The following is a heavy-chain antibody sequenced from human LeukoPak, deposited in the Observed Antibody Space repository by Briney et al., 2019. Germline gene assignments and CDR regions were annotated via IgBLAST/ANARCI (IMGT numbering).Heavy chain of an antibody. V-gene: IGHV3-74*01. CDR2: IYSDAT. CDR1: GFTFSSYW. CDR3: ARESYDSSGYYYRGGFDQ. D-gene: IGHD3-22*01. Sequence: GGSLRLSCAASGFTFSSYWIHWVRQAPGKGLVWVSRIYSDATYYADSVKGRFTISRDNAKNTLYLQMNSLRAEDTAVYYCARESYDSSGYYYRGGFDQRGPGTLVTVSS. J-gene: IGHJ4*02.